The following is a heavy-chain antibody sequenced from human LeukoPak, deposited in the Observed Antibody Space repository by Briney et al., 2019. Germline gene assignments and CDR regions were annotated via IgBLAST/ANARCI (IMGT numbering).Heavy chain of an antibody. Sequence: GGSLRPSCAASGFTFSSYDMHWVRQATGKGLEWVSGIGTAGDIYYPGSVKGRFTISRENAKNSLYLQMNSLRAGDTAVYYCAFALEGYCSGGSCRRFDYWGQGTLVTVSS. CDR2: IGTAGDI. CDR1: GFTFSSYD. D-gene: IGHD2-15*01. V-gene: IGHV3-13*01. CDR3: AFALEGYCSGGSCRRFDY. J-gene: IGHJ4*02.